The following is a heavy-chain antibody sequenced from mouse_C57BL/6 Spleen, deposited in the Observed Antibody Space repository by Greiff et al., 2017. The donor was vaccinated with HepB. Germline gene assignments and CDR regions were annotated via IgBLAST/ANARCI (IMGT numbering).Heavy chain of an antibody. V-gene: IGHV5-9-1*02. D-gene: IGHD2-1*01. CDR3: TREGLYGNYVWFAY. Sequence: EVQLVESGEGLVKPGGSLKLSCAASGFTFSSYAMSWVRQTPEKRLEWVAYISSGGDYIYYADTVKGRFTISRDNARNTLYLQMSSLKSEDTAMYYCTREGLYGNYVWFAYWGQGTLVTVSA. CDR2: ISSGGDYI. J-gene: IGHJ3*01. CDR1: GFTFSSYA.